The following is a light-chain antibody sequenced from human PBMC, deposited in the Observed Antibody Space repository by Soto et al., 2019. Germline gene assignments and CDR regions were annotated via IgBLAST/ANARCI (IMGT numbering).Light chain of an antibody. V-gene: IGKV3-11*01. Sequence: EIVLTQSPATLSLSPGERATLSCRASQSVSSYLAWYQQKPGQAPRLLIYDASNRATGIPARFSGSGSGTDFNLTISSLEPEDVAVYYCQQRSNWPHTFGGGTKVEIK. CDR1: QSVSSY. CDR3: QQRSNWPHT. J-gene: IGKJ4*01. CDR2: DAS.